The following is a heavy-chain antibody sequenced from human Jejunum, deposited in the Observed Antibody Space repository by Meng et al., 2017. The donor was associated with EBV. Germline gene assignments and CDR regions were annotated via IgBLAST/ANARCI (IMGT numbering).Heavy chain of an antibody. CDR1: AFTFGSYW. CDR3: TRGVGGTSYFDY. J-gene: IGHJ4*02. V-gene: IGHV3-74*01. Sequence: EVQLVESXXGSVQPGXSLRLSCAASAFTFGSYWMHWVRQAPGKGLVWVSRIKSDGTTTNYADSVEGRFTISRDNAKNTLYLQMDSLRAEDTAVYYCTRGVGGTSYFDYWGQGTLVTVSS. CDR2: IKSDGTTT. D-gene: IGHD1-26*01.